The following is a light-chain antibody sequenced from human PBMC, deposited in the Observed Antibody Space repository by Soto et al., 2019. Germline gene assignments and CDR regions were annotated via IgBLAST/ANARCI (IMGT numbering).Light chain of an antibody. CDR1: SSDVGGYNY. J-gene: IGLJ1*01. V-gene: IGLV2-14*01. CDR3: SSYTSSSTYV. Sequence: QSALTQPASMSGSPGQSITISCTGTSSDVGGYNYVSWYQHHPGKAPKLMIYEVSNRPSGVSNRFSGSKSGNTASLTISGLQAEDEAGYYCSSYTSSSTYVFGTGTKVTVL. CDR2: EVS.